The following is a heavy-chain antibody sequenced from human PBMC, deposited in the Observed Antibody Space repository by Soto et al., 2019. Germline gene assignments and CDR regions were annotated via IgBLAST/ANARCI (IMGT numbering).Heavy chain of an antibody. CDR2: IYSGGNT. J-gene: IGHJ1*01. D-gene: IGHD4-17*01. Sequence: EVQLVESGGGSVQPGGSLRLSCAASGFTVSNNYMSWVRQSPGKGLEWVSLIYSGGNTKYEDSVKGKFTISRDSSTNTLFLQINSLRAEDTVMFYCAAFLPTVQAPFQHLGQGTLVIVSS. CDR3: AAFLPTVQAPFQH. V-gene: IGHV3-66*01. CDR1: GFTVSNNY.